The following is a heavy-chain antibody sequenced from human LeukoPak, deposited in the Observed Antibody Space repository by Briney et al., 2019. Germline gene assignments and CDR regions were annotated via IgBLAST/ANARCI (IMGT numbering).Heavy chain of an antibody. CDR2: IHHDGRI. V-gene: IGHV4/OR15-8*01. Sequence: SETLSLTCDVSGGSIDSTNWWNWVRQPPGKGLEWIGEIHHDGRINYNPSLKSRVTLSVDKSKNQFSLRLNSATAADTAMYYCARSHDHLWGNYPDYWGQGTLVTVSS. D-gene: IGHD3-16*02. CDR1: GGSIDSTNW. J-gene: IGHJ4*02. CDR3: ARSHDHLWGNYPDY.